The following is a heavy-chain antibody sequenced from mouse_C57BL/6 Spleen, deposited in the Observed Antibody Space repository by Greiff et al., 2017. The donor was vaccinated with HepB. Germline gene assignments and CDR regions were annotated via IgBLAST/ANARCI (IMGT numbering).Heavy chain of an antibody. D-gene: IGHD2-12*01. V-gene: IGHV1-64*01. J-gene: IGHJ2*01. CDR3: ERLRQYYFDY. CDR1: GYTFTSYW. Sequence: QVQLQQPGAELVKPGASVKLSCKASGYTFTSYWMHWVKQRPGQGLEWIGMIHPNSGSTNYNEKFKSKATLTVDKSSSTAYMQLSSLTSEDSAVYYCERLRQYYFDYWGQGTTLTVSS. CDR2: IHPNSGST.